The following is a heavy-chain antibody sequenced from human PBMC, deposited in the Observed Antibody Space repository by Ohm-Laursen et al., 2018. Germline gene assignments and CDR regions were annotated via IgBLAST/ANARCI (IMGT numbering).Heavy chain of an antibody. CDR1: GFTFSSHA. J-gene: IGHJ4*02. CDR3: ARDKDSSSWYYFDY. Sequence: SLRLSCAASGFTFSSHAMSWVRQAPGKGLEWVSVISGSGSSTYYADSVKARFTISRDNSKNTLYLRMNSLRAEDTAVYYCARDKDSSSWYYFDYWGQGTLVTVSS. V-gene: IGHV3-23*01. CDR2: ISGSGSST. D-gene: IGHD6-13*01.